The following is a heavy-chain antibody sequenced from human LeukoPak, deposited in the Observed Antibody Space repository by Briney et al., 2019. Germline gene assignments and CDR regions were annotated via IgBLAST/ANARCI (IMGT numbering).Heavy chain of an antibody. V-gene: IGHV3-48*01. D-gene: IGHD3-22*01. CDR2: ISSSSTT. J-gene: IGHJ3*02. CDR3: AKDKDRITMIVVVITGAFDI. Sequence: GGSLRLSCAASGFTVSSYTMQWVRQAPGKGLEWVSSISSSSTTYYADSVKGRFTISRDNSKNTLYLQMNSLRAEDTAVYYCAKDKDRITMIVVVITGAFDIWGQGTMVTVSS. CDR1: GFTVSSYT.